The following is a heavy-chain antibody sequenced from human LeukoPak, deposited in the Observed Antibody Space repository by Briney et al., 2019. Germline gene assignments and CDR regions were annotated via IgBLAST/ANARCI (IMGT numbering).Heavy chain of an antibody. V-gene: IGHV4-61*02. Sequence: SETLSLTCTVSGGSISSGSYYCSWIRQPAGKGLEWIGRIYTSGSTNYNPSLKGRVIMSVDTSKNQFSLKLRSVPAADTAVYYCAREGGGFDYWGQGTLVTVSS. CDR1: GGSISSGSYY. J-gene: IGHJ4*02. CDR3: AREGGGFDY. CDR2: IYTSGST. D-gene: IGHD3-16*01.